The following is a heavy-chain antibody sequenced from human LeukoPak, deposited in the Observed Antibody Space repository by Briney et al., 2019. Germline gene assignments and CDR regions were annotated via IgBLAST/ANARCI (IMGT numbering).Heavy chain of an antibody. CDR2: IYYSGST. Sequence: SETLSLTCTVSGGSISSGDYYWSWIRQPPGKGLEWIGYIYYSGSTYYNPSLKSRVTISVDTSKNQFSLKLSSVTAADTAVYYCARLQPNWIYHTHFEYWGQGTLVTVSS. D-gene: IGHD1-7*01. V-gene: IGHV4-30-4*01. J-gene: IGHJ4*02. CDR3: ARLQPNWIYHTHFEY. CDR1: GGSISSGDYY.